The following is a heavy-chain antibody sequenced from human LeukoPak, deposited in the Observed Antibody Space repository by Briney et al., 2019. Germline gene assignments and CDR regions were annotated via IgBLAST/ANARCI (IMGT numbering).Heavy chain of an antibody. CDR1: GFTFTTYW. D-gene: IGHD3-10*02. CDR3: AELGITMIGGV. Sequence: PGESLRLSCAASGFTFTTYWMSWVRQAPGKGLEWVSSISSSSSYIYYADSVKGRFTISRDNAKNSLYLQMNSLRAEDTAVYYCAELGITMIGGVWGKGTTVTISS. J-gene: IGHJ6*04. CDR2: ISSSSSYI. V-gene: IGHV3-21*01.